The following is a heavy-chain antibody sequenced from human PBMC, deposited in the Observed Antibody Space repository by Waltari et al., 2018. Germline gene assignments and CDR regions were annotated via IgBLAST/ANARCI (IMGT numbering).Heavy chain of an antibody. D-gene: IGHD3-10*01. V-gene: IGHV4-39*07. CDR1: GGSISSSSYY. J-gene: IGHJ4*02. Sequence: QLQLQESGPGLVKPSETLSLTCTVSGGSISSSSYYWGWIRQPPGKGLEWIGSIYYSGSTYYNPSLKSRVTISVDTSKNQFSLKLSSVTAADTAVYYCARMVGEGSGSIEPGYFDYWGQGTLVTVSS. CDR3: ARMVGEGSGSIEPGYFDY. CDR2: IYYSGST.